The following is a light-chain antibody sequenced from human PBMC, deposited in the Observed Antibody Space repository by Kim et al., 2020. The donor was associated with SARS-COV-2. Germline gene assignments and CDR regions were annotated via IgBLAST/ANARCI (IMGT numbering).Light chain of an antibody. J-gene: IGKJ3*01. V-gene: IGKV3-11*01. Sequence: EIVLTQSPAPLSLSPGEGATLSCRASHSISRNLAWYQQKPGQAPRLLIYDASNRATGTPARFSGSGSGTDFTLTISSLEPEDFAVYYCQQRDNWPLFTFGPGTKVDIK. CDR1: HSISRN. CDR2: DAS. CDR3: QQRDNWPLFT.